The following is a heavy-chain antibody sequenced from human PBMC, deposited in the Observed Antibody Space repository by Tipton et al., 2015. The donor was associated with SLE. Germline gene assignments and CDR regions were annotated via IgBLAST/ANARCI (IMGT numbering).Heavy chain of an antibody. CDR1: GGSVSSSSKY. V-gene: IGHV4-39*07. CDR3: ARLHGYSYGLNWFDP. J-gene: IGHJ5*02. CDR2: IYYTGTTT. Sequence: LRLSCTVSGGSVSSSSKYWAWIRQPPGKGLGWIGSIYYTGTTTYYNSFLRSRVTMSVDTSKNQFSLRLTSVIAADTAVYYCARLHGYSYGLNWFDPWGQGTLISVSS. D-gene: IGHD5-18*01.